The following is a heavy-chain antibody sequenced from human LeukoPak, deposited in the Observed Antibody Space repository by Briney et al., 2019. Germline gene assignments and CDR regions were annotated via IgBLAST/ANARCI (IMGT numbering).Heavy chain of an antibody. D-gene: IGHD5-12*01. J-gene: IGHJ5*02. CDR3: ARGGYSGYEEA. V-gene: IGHV4-59*01. CDR1: GGSISSYY. Sequence: SETLSLTCTVSGGSISSYYWSWIRQPPGKGLEWIGYFYYSGSTNYNPSLKSRVTISVDTSKNQFSLKLSSVTAADTAVYYCARGGYSGYEEAWGQGTLVTVSS. CDR2: FYYSGST.